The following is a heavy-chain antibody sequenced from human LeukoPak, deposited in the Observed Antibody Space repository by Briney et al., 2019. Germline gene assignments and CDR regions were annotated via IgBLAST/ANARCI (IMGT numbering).Heavy chain of an antibody. Sequence: GRSLRLSCAASGFTFSSYGMHWVRQAPGKGLEWVAVIWYDGSNKYYADSVKGRFTISRDNSKNTLYLQMNSLRAEDTAVYYCAKDMGETGTTAPSPVDYWGQGTLVTVSS. CDR2: IWYDGSNK. J-gene: IGHJ4*02. D-gene: IGHD1-1*01. V-gene: IGHV3-33*06. CDR3: AKDMGETGTTAPSPVDY. CDR1: GFTFSSYG.